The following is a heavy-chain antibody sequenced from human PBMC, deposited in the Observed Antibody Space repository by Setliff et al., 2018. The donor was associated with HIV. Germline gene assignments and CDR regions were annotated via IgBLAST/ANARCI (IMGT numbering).Heavy chain of an antibody. D-gene: IGHD1-1*01. CDR1: GFTVSSHY. V-gene: IGHV3-7*03. CDR2: IKQDGSEK. Sequence: GGSLRLSCAASGFTVSSHYMSWVRQAPGKGLEWVANIKQDGSEKNSVDSYVDSVKGRLSISRDNAKNSLFLQLSSLRAEDTAVYYCARVWRRDGNNRMAFDVWGQGTMVTVSS. J-gene: IGHJ3*01. CDR3: ARVWRRDGNNRMAFDV.